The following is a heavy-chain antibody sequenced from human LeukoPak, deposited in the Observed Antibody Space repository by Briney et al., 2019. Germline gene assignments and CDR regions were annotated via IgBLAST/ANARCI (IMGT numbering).Heavy chain of an antibody. V-gene: IGHV3-7*03. CDR1: GFTFSSYW. D-gene: IGHD3-16*01. CDR2: INHNGNVS. J-gene: IGHJ6*02. CDR3: ARGGGLDV. Sequence: GGSLRLSCAASGFTFSSYWMNRARQAPGKGLEWVASINHNGNVSYYVDSVKGRFTISRDKAKNSLYLQMSNLRAEDTAVYFCARGGGLDVWGQGATVTVSS.